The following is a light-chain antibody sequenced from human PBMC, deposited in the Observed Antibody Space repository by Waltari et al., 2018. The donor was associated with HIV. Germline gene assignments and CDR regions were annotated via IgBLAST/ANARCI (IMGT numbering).Light chain of an antibody. V-gene: IGLV2-14*03. CDR1: SSDIGTYNH. CDR3: SSYITTGTIL. Sequence: QSALTQPASVSGSLGQSITISCIGSSSDIGTYNHVSWYQQYPAQAPLLLIRDVNTRHSGIPFRFSASKSGKTATLTISGLQAEDEADYYCSSYITTGTILFGGGTKVTVL. CDR2: DVN. J-gene: IGLJ3*02.